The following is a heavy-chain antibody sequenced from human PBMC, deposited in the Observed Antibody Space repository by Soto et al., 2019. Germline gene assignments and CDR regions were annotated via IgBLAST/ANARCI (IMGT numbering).Heavy chain of an antibody. CDR3: AGRTDRRDY. J-gene: IGHJ4*02. D-gene: IGHD1-26*01. CDR2: IYHSGST. Sequence: QLQLQESGSGLVKPSQTLSLTCAVSGGSISSGGYSWSWIRQPPGKGLEWIGYIYHSGSTYYNPSRKSRVTTPVHRSKNQFSLKLSSVTAADTAVYHCAGRTDRRDYWGQGTLVTVSS. CDR1: GGSISSGGYS. V-gene: IGHV4-30-2*01.